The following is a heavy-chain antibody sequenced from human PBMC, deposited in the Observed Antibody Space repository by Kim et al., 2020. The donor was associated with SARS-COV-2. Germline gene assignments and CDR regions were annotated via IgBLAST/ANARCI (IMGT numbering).Heavy chain of an antibody. D-gene: IGHD2-2*01. CDR3: ARHSRIVVVPAAILA. V-gene: IGHV4-39*01. CDR1: GGSISSSSYY. CDR2: IYYSGST. J-gene: IGHJ4*02. Sequence: SETLSLTCTVSGGSISSSSYYCGWIRQPPGKGLEWIGSIYYSGSTYYNPSLKSRFTISVDTSKNPFSLERSSVTAADTAVYYCARHSRIVVVPAAILAWGQGTLVTVSS.